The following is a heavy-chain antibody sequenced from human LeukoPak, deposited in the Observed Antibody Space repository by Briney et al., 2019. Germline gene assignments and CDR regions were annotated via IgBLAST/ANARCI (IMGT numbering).Heavy chain of an antibody. Sequence: SETLSLTCAVYGGSFSGYYWSWIRQPPGKGLGWIGEINHSGSTNYNPSLKSRVTISVDTSKNQFSLKLSSVTAADTAVYYCARDSGYGNWFDPWGQGTLVTVSS. D-gene: IGHD5-12*01. CDR3: ARDSGYGNWFDP. V-gene: IGHV4-34*01. J-gene: IGHJ5*02. CDR1: GGSFSGYY. CDR2: INHSGST.